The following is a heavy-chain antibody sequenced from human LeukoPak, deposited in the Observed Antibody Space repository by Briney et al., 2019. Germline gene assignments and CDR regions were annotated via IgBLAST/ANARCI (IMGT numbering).Heavy chain of an antibody. V-gene: IGHV4-4*07. CDR2: IFTSGNT. CDR1: GGSISSYS. Sequence: PSETLSLTCTVSGGSISSYSWSWIRQPAGEGLEWIGRIFTSGNTNYNPSLKSRVTMSVDTSKNQFSLKLSSVTAADTAVYYCAREVYYGSGRYHSIDYWGQGTLVTVSS. D-gene: IGHD3-10*01. CDR3: AREVYYGSGRYHSIDY. J-gene: IGHJ4*02.